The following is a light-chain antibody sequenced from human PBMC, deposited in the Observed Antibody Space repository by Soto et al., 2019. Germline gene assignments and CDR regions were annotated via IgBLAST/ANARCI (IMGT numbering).Light chain of an antibody. CDR3: DSYTSGSSYV. Sequence: QSVLTQPASVSGSTGQSITISCTGTSSDVGGYNYVSWYQQHPGKAPKLMIYDVSYRPSGVSDRFSGSKSGNTASLTISGLQSEDEADYYCDSYTSGSSYVFGTGTKDTDL. J-gene: IGLJ1*01. V-gene: IGLV2-14*01. CDR2: DVS. CDR1: SSDVGGYNY.